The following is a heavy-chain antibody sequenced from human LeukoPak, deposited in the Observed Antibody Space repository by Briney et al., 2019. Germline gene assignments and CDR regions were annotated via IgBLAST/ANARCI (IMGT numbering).Heavy chain of an antibody. CDR1: GGSISSYY. D-gene: IGHD2-2*01. CDR2: IYYRGST. CDR3: ARHHCSSTSCYGDY. V-gene: IGHV4-59*08. J-gene: IGHJ4*02. Sequence: SETLSLTCTVSGGSISSYYWSWIRQPPGKGLEWIGYIYYRGSTNYNPSLKSRVAVSVDTSKNQFSLTLSSVTAADTAVYYCARHHCSSTSCYGDYWGQGTLVTVSS.